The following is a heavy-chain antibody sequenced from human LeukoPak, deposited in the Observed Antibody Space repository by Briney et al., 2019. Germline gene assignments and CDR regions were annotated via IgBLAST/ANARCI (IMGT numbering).Heavy chain of an antibody. CDR3: ARYGSGSGDY. Sequence: GGSLRLSCAASGFTFSIYGMNWVRQAPGEGLEWVASISSDSTNIYYTDSVKGRFTISRDNAKNSLYLQMNSLILEDTAVYYCARYGSGSGDYWGQGTLVTVSS. J-gene: IGHJ4*02. D-gene: IGHD2-15*01. CDR1: GFTFSIYG. CDR2: ISSDSTNI. V-gene: IGHV3-21*01.